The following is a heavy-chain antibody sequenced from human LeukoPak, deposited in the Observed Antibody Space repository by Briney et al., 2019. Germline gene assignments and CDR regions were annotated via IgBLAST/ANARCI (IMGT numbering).Heavy chain of an antibody. CDR2: ISSSSSYI. CDR3: AKSLLRPAY. Sequence: GGSLRLSCAASGFTFSSYSMNWVRQAPGKGLEWVSSISSSSSYIYYVDSVKGRFTISRDNSKNTLYLQMNSLRAEDTAVYYCAKSLLRPAYWGQGTLVTVSS. V-gene: IGHV3-21*04. CDR1: GFTFSSYS. J-gene: IGHJ4*02. D-gene: IGHD3-3*01.